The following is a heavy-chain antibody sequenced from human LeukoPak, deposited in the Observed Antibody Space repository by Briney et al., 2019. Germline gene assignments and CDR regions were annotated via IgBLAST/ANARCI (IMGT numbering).Heavy chain of an antibody. CDR2: IKQDGSEK. Sequence: GGSLRLFCATSGFTFSSYWMSWVRQAPGKGLEWVANIKQDGSEKNYLDSVKGRFTISRDNAKNSLYLQMNSLRAEDTAVYYCARQRYHDSWGQGTLVTVSS. CDR1: GFTFSSYW. V-gene: IGHV3-7*01. J-gene: IGHJ4*02. D-gene: IGHD2-2*01. CDR3: ARQRYHDS.